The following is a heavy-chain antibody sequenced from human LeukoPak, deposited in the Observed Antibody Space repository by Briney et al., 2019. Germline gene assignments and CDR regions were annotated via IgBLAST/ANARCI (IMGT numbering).Heavy chain of an antibody. J-gene: IGHJ5*02. Sequence: WESLKISCQSSGYTFTSYWIGWVRQMPGKGLQWMGIIYPGDSDTTYSPSFQGQVTISADKSISTAYLQWSSLKASDTAIYYCARLIVGSSSTGWFDPWGQGTLVTVSS. CDR1: GYTFTSYW. CDR2: IYPGDSDT. V-gene: IGHV5-51*01. CDR3: ARLIVGSSSTGWFDP. D-gene: IGHD6-6*01.